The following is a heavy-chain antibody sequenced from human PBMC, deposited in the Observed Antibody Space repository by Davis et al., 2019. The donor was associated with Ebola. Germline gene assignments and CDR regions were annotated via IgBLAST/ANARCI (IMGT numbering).Heavy chain of an antibody. D-gene: IGHD2-15*01. CDR3: ARLTRGYCSGGSCYPH. CDR2: INAGNGNT. V-gene: IGHV1-3*01. J-gene: IGHJ4*02. Sequence: ASVKVSCKASGYTFTSYAMHWVRQAPGQRLEWMGWINAGNGNTKYSQKFQGRVTITRDTSASTAYMELSSLRSEDTAVYYCARLTRGYCSGGSCYPHWGQGTLVTVSS. CDR1: GYTFTSYA.